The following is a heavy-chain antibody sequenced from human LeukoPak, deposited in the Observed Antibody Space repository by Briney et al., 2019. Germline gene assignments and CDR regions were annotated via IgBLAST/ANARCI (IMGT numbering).Heavy chain of an antibody. CDR1: GFTFTSYA. CDR3: AKDLRHIVVVPALCSGVDY. J-gene: IGHJ4*02. CDR2: ISGSGGST. D-gene: IGHD2-21*02. V-gene: IGHV3-23*01. Sequence: GGSLRLSCAASGFTFTSYAMTWVRQAPGKGLEWVSTISGSGGSTYYADSVKGRFTISRDNSKNTLYLQMNSLRAEDTAIYYCAKDLRHIVVVPALCSGVDYWGQGTLVTVSS.